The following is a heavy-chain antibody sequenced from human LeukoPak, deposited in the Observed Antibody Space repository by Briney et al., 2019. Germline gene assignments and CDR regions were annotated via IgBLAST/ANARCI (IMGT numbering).Heavy chain of an antibody. CDR2: INHSGST. CDR3: ARGGGWRRHYYDSSGYSQENWFDP. J-gene: IGHJ5*02. D-gene: IGHD3-22*01. CDR1: GGSFSGYY. V-gene: IGHV4-34*01. Sequence: SETLSLTCAVSGGSFSGYYWSWIRQPPGKGLEWIGEINHSGSTNYNPSLKGRVTISVDTSKNQFSLKLSSVTAADTAVYYCARGGGWRRHYYDSSGYSQENWFDPWGQGTLVTVSS.